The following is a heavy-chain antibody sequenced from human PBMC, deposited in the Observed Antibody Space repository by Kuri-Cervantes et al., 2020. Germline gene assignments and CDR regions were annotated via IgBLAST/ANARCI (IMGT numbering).Heavy chain of an antibody. D-gene: IGHD2-15*01. Sequence: ASVKVSCKASGYTFTSYAMHWVRQAPGQRLEWMGWISAYNGNTNYAQKLQGRVTMTTDTSTSTAYMELRSLRSDDTAVYYCARVCSGGPDYFDYWGQGTLVTVSS. J-gene: IGHJ4*02. CDR1: GYTFTSYA. CDR3: ARVCSGGPDYFDY. V-gene: IGHV1-18*01. CDR2: ISAYNGNT.